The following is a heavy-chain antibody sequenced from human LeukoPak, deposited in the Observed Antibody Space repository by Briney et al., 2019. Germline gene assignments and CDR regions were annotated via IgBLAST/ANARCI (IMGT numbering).Heavy chain of an antibody. CDR2: INPNSGGT. CDR1: GYTFTGYY. V-gene: IGHV1-2*06. CDR3: ASFFSCSGGSCYTDLLPKPIYFDY. D-gene: IGHD2-15*01. Sequence: GASVKVSCKASGYTFTGYYMHWVRQAPGQGLEGMGRINPNSGGTNYAQKFQGRVTMTRDTSISTAYMELSRLRSDDTAVYYCASFFSCSGGSCYTDLLPKPIYFDYWGQGTLVTVSS. J-gene: IGHJ4*02.